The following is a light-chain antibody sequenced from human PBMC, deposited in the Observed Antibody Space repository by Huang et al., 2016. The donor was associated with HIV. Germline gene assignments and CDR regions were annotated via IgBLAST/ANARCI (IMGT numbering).Light chain of an antibody. V-gene: IGKV1-39*01. J-gene: IGKJ2*01. Sequence: DIQMTQSPSSLSASVGDRVTITCRASQSISNYLNWYQQKPGKAPKLLIYAASTLQSGVTSRFSGSGSGTDFTLAISSLQPEDFATYYCQQSFNTPRTFGQGTKLEIK. CDR2: AAS. CDR3: QQSFNTPRT. CDR1: QSISNY.